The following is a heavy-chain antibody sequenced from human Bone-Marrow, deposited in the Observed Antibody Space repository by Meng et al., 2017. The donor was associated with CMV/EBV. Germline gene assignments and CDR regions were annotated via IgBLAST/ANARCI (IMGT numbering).Heavy chain of an antibody. D-gene: IGHD3-22*01. J-gene: IGHJ4*02. CDR1: GFTFNNYG. CDR3: AKDISLYDTGPIDY. V-gene: IGHV3-30*02. Sequence: GESLKISCAASGFTFNNYGMPWVRQAPGKGLEWLSFIYYDGTNKYYADSVKGRFTISRDNSKNTLRLQMNSLRTEDTAMYYCAKDISLYDTGPIDYWGQGTLVTVSS. CDR2: IYYDGTNK.